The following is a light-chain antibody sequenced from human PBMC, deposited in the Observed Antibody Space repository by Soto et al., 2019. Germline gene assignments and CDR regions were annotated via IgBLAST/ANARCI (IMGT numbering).Light chain of an antibody. Sequence: EIVMTQSPATLSLSPGERATPSCRARQSVSSSYLAWYQQKPGQAPRLLIYGASTRATGIPARFSGSGSGTEFTLTISSLQSEDFAVYYCQQYNNWPPWTFGQGTKVDIK. J-gene: IGKJ1*01. CDR2: GAS. CDR1: QSVSSSY. CDR3: QQYNNWPPWT. V-gene: IGKV3-15*01.